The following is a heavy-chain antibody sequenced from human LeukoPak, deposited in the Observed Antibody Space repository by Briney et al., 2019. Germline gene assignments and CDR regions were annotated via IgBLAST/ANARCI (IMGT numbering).Heavy chain of an antibody. CDR3: LVWKHVFDR. CDR1: GFTFSSYG. Sequence: GGSLRLSCAASGFTFSSYGMHWVRQAPGKGLEWVAVMSYDGSKEYYADSVKGRFTISRDNSKNTLYLQMNSLRVEDTAVYYCLVWKHVFDRWGLGTLVTVSS. CDR2: MSYDGSKE. J-gene: IGHJ5*02. D-gene: IGHD5/OR15-5a*01. V-gene: IGHV3-30*03.